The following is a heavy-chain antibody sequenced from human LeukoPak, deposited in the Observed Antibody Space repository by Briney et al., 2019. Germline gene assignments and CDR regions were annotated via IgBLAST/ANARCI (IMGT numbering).Heavy chain of an antibody. Sequence: ASVKVSCKASGGTFSSYAISWVRQAPGQGLEWMGGIIPIFGTANYAQKFQGRVTITTDESTSTAYMELSSLRSEDTAVYYCARGSTDELLFGDYWGQGTLVTVSS. CDR3: ARGSTDELLFGDY. CDR2: IIPIFGTA. V-gene: IGHV1-69*05. D-gene: IGHD4-11*01. CDR1: GGTFSSYA. J-gene: IGHJ4*02.